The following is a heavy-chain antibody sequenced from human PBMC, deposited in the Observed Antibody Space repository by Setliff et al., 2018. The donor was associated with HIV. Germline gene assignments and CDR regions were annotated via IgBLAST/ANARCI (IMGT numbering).Heavy chain of an antibody. CDR2: VNRFGTT. J-gene: IGHJ4*02. Sequence: SETLSLTCAVYGDSFSDYYWTWIRQPPGRGLEWIGEVNRFGTTNYNQSLKSRVTISAEKSKNQFPLNLSSVTAADTATYYCARANWGYPRPNCFGSWGQGTLVTVSS. CDR1: GDSFSDYY. V-gene: IGHV4-34*01. CDR3: ARANWGYPRPNCFGS. D-gene: IGHD7-27*01.